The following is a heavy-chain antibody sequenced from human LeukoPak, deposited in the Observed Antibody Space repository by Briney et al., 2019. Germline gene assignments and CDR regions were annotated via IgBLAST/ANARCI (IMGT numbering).Heavy chain of an antibody. CDR2: IKQDGSEK. D-gene: IGHD2-15*01. CDR3: ANGWSPDY. CDR1: GFPFSSYW. V-gene: IGHV3-7*03. Sequence: PGGSLSLSCAASGFPFSSYWMSWVRQAPGKGLEWVASIKQDGSEKYYVDSVKGRFTIFRDNSKNTLYLQMNSLRAEDTAVYHCANGWSPDYWGRGTLVTVSS. J-gene: IGHJ4*02.